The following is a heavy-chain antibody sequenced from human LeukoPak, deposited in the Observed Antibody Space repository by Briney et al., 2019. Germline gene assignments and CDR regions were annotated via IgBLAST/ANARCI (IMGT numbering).Heavy chain of an antibody. CDR1: GGSISSYY. Sequence: PSETLSLTCTVSGGSISSYYWSWIRQPPGKGLEWIGYIYYSGSTNYNPSLKSRVTISVDTSKNQFSLKLSSVTAADTAVYYCARGFLYGSGSRWFDPWGQGTLVTVSS. CDR3: ARGFLYGSGSRWFDP. CDR2: IYYSGST. J-gene: IGHJ5*02. D-gene: IGHD3-10*01. V-gene: IGHV4-59*01.